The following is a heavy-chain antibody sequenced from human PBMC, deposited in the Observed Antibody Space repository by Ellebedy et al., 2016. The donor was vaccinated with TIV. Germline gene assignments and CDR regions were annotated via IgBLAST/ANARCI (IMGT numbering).Heavy chain of an antibody. V-gene: IGHV4-59*08. CDR1: GGSISSYY. CDR2: IYYSGST. CDR3: ARYYDFWSGQMIDY. J-gene: IGHJ4*02. Sequence: SETLSLTCTVSGGSISSYYWSWIRQPPGKGLEWIGYIYYSGSTNYNPSLKSRVTISVDTSKNQFSLKLSSVTAADTAVYYCARYYDFWSGQMIDYWGQGTLVTVSS. D-gene: IGHD3-3*01.